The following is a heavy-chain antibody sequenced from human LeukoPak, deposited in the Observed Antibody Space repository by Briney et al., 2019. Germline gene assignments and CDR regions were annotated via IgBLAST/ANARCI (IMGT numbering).Heavy chain of an antibody. CDR1: GFTFSCYA. V-gene: IGHV3-23*01. CDR2: ISGSGGST. D-gene: IGHD6-19*01. J-gene: IGHJ4*02. CDR3: AKPLYSSGWYVVDY. Sequence: GGSLRLSCAASGFTFSCYAMSWVRQAPGKGLEWVSAISGSGGSTYYADSVKGRFTISRDNSKNTLYLQMNSLRAEDTAVYYCAKPLYSSGWYVVDYWGQGTLVTVSS.